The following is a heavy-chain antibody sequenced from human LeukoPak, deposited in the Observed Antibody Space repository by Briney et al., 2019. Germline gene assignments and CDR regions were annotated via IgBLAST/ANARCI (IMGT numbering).Heavy chain of an antibody. CDR2: IYYSGST. CDR1: CCSISSYY. J-gene: IGHJ4*02. CDR3: ARDLFVGAAQI. Sequence: SETLSLTCTVSCCSISSYYWSWLRQFPGKGLEWIGYIYYSGSTNYNPSLKSRVTMSLYTSKNQFSLKLSSVTAADTALYYCARDLFVGAAQIWGQGTLVTVSS. D-gene: IGHD1-26*01. V-gene: IGHV4-59*01.